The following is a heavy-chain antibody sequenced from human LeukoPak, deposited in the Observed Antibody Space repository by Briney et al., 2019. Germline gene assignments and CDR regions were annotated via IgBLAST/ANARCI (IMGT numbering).Heavy chain of an antibody. D-gene: IGHD6-13*01. CDR2: ISSSSSYI. CDR3: ARDHQQLVDY. CDR1: GFTFSSYS. V-gene: IGHV3-21*01. J-gene: IGHJ4*02. Sequence: GGSLRLSCAASGFTFSSYSMNWVRQAPGKGLEWVSSISSSSSYIYYADSVKGRFTISRDNAKDSLYLQMNSLRAEDTAVYYCARDHQQLVDYWGQGTLVTVSS.